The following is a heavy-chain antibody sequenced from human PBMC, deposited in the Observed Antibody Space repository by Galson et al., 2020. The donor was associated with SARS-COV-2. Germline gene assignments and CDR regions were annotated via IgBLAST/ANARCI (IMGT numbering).Heavy chain of an antibody. CDR1: GYTLTELS. CDR2: FDPEDGET. J-gene: IGHJ6*02. Sequence: ASVKVSCKVSGYTLTELSMHWVRQAPGKGLEWMGGFDPEDGETIYAQKFQGRVTMTEDTSTDTAYMELSSLRSEDTAVYYCATAPVVVVAADRDPDYYYGMDVWGQGTTVTVSS. V-gene: IGHV1-24*01. CDR3: ATAPVVVVAADRDPDYYYGMDV. D-gene: IGHD2-15*01.